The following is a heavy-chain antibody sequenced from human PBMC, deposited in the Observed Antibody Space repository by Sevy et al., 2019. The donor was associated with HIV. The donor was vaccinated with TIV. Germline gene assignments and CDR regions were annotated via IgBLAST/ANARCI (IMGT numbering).Heavy chain of an antibody. J-gene: IGHJ5*02. D-gene: IGHD2-2*01. V-gene: IGHV3-7*03. CDR3: ARVGGCSSTSCFAYWFDP. CDR2: IKEDGSEN. CDR1: GFTFSNYW. Sequence: GGSLRLSCAASGFTFSNYWMSWVRQAPGKGLDWVANIKEDGSENYYVDSVKGRFTISRDNAKNSLYLQMNSLRAEDTAVYYCARVGGCSSTSCFAYWFDPWGQGTLVTVSS.